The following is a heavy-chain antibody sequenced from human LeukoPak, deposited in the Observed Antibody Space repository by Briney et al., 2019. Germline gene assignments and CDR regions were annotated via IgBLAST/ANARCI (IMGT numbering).Heavy chain of an antibody. D-gene: IGHD5/OR15-5a*01. Sequence: GASVKVSCKASGYTFTDYYMHWVRQAPGQGLEWMGWINPNSGGTNYAQKFQGRVTMTRDRSISTACMELSRLRSDDTAVYYCARGVGLWQPYNWFDPWGQGTLVTVSS. CDR1: GYTFTDYY. V-gene: IGHV1-2*02. J-gene: IGHJ5*02. CDR2: INPNSGGT. CDR3: ARGVGLWQPYNWFDP.